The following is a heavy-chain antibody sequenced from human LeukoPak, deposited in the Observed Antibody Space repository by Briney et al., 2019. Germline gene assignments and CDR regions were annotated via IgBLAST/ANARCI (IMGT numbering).Heavy chain of an antibody. CDR2: ISAYNGNT. V-gene: IGHV1-18*01. J-gene: IGHJ5*02. Sequence: ASVKVSCKASGYTFTSYGISWVRQAPGQGLEWMGWISAYNGNTNYAQKLQGRVTMTTDTSTSTAYMELRSLRSEDTAVYYCARGRYYDFWSGYSYNWFDPWGQGTLVTVSS. CDR3: ARGRYYDFWSGYSYNWFDP. D-gene: IGHD3-3*01. CDR1: GYTFTSYG.